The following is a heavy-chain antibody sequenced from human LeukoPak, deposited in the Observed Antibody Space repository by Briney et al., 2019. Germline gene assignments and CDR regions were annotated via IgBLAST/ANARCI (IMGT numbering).Heavy chain of an antibody. CDR1: GFTFSSYW. V-gene: IGHV3-7*01. Sequence: GGSLRLSCAASGFTFSSYWMSWVRQAPGKGLEWVANIKQDGSEKYYVDSVKGRFTISRDNAKNSLYLQMNSLRAEDTAVYYCARVEGYSSSWYQYYFDYWGQGTLVTASS. CDR2: IKQDGSEK. J-gene: IGHJ4*02. D-gene: IGHD6-13*01. CDR3: ARVEGYSSSWYQYYFDY.